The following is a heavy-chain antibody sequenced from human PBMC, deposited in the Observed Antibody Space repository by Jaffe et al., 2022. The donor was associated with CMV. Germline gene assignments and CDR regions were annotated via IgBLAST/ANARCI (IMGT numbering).Heavy chain of an antibody. CDR2: IDWDDDR. Sequence: QVTLRESGPALVKPTQTLTLTCTFSGFSLRSSGMSVSWIRQPPGKALEWLARIDWDDDRYYTTSLKTRLTISKDTSKNQVVLTMTNLDPVDTATYYCARTTVTRQITSENNYYYYYMDVWGKGTTVTVSS. J-gene: IGHJ6*03. D-gene: IGHD4-17*01. CDR3: ARTTVTRQITSENNYYYYYMDV. V-gene: IGHV2-70*15. CDR1: GFSLRSSGMS.